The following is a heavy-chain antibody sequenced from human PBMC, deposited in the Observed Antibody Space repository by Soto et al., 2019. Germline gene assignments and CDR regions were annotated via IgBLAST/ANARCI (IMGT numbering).Heavy chain of an antibody. V-gene: IGHV3-23*01. CDR3: KRDVVASSPPGADY. CDR2: IKAGGGDT. D-gene: IGHD5-12*01. Sequence: EVQLLGSGGGLVRPGGSLRLSCAASGFTFSIFPMSWVRQAPGKGPEWVAAIKAGGGDTYYADSVKGRFTISRDSSENILYLQMNSLTVEDTAMYYCKRDVVASSPPGADYWGQGTLVTVSS. J-gene: IGHJ4*02. CDR1: GFTFSIFP.